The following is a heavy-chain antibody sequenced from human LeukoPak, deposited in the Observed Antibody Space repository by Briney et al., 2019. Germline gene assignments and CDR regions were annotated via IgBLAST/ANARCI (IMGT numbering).Heavy chain of an antibody. Sequence: PLGSLRLSCAASRFNFNTYDMHSVRQAPGKGLEWVVVISYYARIKHNTHSVKGRFTISTDTSQNTLYLQMNSPRAEHTRLYYSATEYYDFLNAKYWGGYDYWGQGTLVIVSS. V-gene: IGHV3-30-3*01. CDR2: ISYYARIK. CDR3: ATEYYDFLNAKYWGGYDY. J-gene: IGHJ4*02. D-gene: IGHD3-9*01. CDR1: RFNFNTYD.